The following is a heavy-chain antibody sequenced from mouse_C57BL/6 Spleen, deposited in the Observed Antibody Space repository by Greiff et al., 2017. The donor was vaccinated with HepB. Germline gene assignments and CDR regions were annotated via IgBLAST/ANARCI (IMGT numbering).Heavy chain of an antibody. D-gene: IGHD2-3*01. J-gene: IGHJ3*01. Sequence: QVQLQQPGAELVMPGASVKLSCKASGYTFTSYWMHWVKQRPGQGLEWIGEIDPSDSYTNYNQKFKGKSTLTVDKSSSTAYMQLSSLTSEDSAVYYCARGENDGYLFAYWGQGTLVTVSA. CDR3: ARGENDGYLFAY. V-gene: IGHV1-69*01. CDR2: IDPSDSYT. CDR1: GYTFTSYW.